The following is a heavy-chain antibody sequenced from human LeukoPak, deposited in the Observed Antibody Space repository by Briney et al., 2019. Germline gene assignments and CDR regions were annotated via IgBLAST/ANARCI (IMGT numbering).Heavy chain of an antibody. CDR3: ATYAGSYSKYFQH. Sequence: GESLKISCKGSEYCFTNYWIGWLRQMPGKGLEWMGIIYPGDSDTRYSPSFQGQVTISADKSISTAYLQWSSLKASDTAMYFCATYAGSYSKYFQHWGQGTLVTVSS. CDR1: EYCFTNYW. V-gene: IGHV5-51*01. D-gene: IGHD3-10*01. J-gene: IGHJ1*01. CDR2: IYPGDSDT.